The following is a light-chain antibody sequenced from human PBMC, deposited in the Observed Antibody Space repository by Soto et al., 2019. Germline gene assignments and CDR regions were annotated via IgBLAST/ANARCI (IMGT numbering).Light chain of an antibody. J-gene: IGKJ1*01. V-gene: IGKV3-20*01. Sequence: EIVLTQSPGTLSLSPGERATLSCMASQSVSSSYLAWYQQRPGQAPRLLIYGASSRATGIPDRFSGSGSGTDFTLTISRLEPEDFAVYYCQQYGSSPLWTFGQGTKVDNK. CDR3: QQYGSSPLWT. CDR2: GAS. CDR1: QSVSSSY.